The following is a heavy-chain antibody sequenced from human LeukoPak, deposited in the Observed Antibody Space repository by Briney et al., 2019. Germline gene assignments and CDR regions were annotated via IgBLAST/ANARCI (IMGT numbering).Heavy chain of an antibody. CDR1: GYTLTELS. Sequence: ASVKVFCKVSGYTLTELSMHWVRQAPGKGLEWMGGFDPEDGETIYAQKFQGRVTMTEDTSTDTAYMELSSLRSEDTAVYYCATDLFHYDFWSGQGYWGQGTLVTVSS. CDR2: FDPEDGET. J-gene: IGHJ4*02. D-gene: IGHD3-3*01. CDR3: ATDLFHYDFWSGQGY. V-gene: IGHV1-24*01.